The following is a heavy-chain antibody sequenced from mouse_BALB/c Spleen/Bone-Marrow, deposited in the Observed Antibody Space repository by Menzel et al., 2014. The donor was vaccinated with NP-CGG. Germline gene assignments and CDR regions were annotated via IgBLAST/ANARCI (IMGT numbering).Heavy chain of an antibody. J-gene: IGHJ1*01. CDR1: GYSITSDYA. Sequence: EVKLVESGPGLVKPSQSLSLTCTVTGYSITSDYAWNWIRQFPGNKLEWMGYISYSGSTSYNPSLKSRISITRDTSKNQVFLQLNSLTTEDTATYYCARSADWYFDVWGAGTTVTVSS. CDR2: ISYSGST. CDR3: ARSADWYFDV. V-gene: IGHV3-2*02.